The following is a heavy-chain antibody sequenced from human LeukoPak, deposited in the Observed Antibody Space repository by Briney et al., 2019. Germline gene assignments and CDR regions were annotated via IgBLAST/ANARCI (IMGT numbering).Heavy chain of an antibody. CDR1: GYTFTNYG. V-gene: IGHV1-18*01. D-gene: IGHD3-22*01. CDR3: ARDNEGGYYDSSGYYPRAHAFDI. J-gene: IGHJ3*02. CDR2: ISGYNGNT. Sequence: ASVKVSCKASGYTFTNYGISWVRQAPGQGLEWMGWISGYNGNTKYAQNLQGRVTMTTDTSTSTAYMELRSLRSDDTAVYYCARDNEGGYYDSSGYYPRAHAFDIWGQGTMVTVSS.